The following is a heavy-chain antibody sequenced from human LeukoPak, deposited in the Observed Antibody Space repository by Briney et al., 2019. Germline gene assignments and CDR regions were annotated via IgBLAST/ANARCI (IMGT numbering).Heavy chain of an antibody. Sequence: GGSLRVSCAASGFTFSIYAMSWVRQAPGKGLKWVSVISGSGGGTYYADSVKGRFTISRDNSKNTLYLQMNSLRAEDTAVYYCAKALPHENDYGDYYYYGLDVWGQGTTVTVSS. CDR1: GFTFSIYA. V-gene: IGHV3-23*01. CDR2: ISGSGGGT. D-gene: IGHD4-17*01. J-gene: IGHJ6*02. CDR3: AKALPHENDYGDYYYYGLDV.